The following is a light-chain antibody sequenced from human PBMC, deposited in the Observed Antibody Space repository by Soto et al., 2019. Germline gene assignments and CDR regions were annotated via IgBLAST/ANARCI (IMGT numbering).Light chain of an antibody. CDR2: GAS. V-gene: IGKV3-20*01. J-gene: IGKJ1*01. Sequence: DIVLTQSPGTLSLSPGERATLSCRASQSVSSSYLAWYQQKPGQAPRLLISGASSRATGIPDRFSGSGSGTAFTLTISRLEPEDFAVYYCQQYVSSPWTFGQGTKVEIK. CDR1: QSVSSSY. CDR3: QQYVSSPWT.